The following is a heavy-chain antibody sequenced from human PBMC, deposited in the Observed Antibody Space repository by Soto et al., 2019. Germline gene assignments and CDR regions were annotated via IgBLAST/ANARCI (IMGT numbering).Heavy chain of an antibody. D-gene: IGHD1-26*01. CDR1: GNTFTSYY. CDR3: ARDRAPGWAYYYGMDV. V-gene: IGHV1-46*03. CDR2: INPSSGST. Sequence: ASVKVSCKASGNTFTSYYMHWVRQAPGQGLEWMGIINPSSGSTSYAQKFQGRVTMTRDTSTSTVYMELSSLRSEDTAVYYCARDRAPGWAYYYGMDVWGQGTTVTVSS. J-gene: IGHJ6*02.